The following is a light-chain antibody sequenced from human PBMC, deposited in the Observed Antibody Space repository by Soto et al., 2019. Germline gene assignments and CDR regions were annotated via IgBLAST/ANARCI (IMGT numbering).Light chain of an antibody. CDR1: QGSSSA. V-gene: IGKV1-6*01. CDR2: XXX. J-gene: IGKJ2*01. CDR3: IQDYNYPYT. Sequence: AIQLTQSPSSVSASVGDRVTMTCRARQGSSSAVGWYHXKPGKXXXXXXXXXXXXXXGVPSRFSGSGSGKDFTLTISSLQPEDFGNYYCIQDYNYPYTFGQGTKVDIK.